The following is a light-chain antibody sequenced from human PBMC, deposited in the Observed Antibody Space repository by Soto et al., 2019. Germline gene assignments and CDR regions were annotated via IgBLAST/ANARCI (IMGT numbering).Light chain of an antibody. CDR2: AAS. J-gene: IGKJ4*01. V-gene: IGKV3-20*01. Sequence: EIVLTQSPGTLSVSPGERATLSCRASQSVGRNYLAWYQQKPGQAPRLLVYAASSRATGIPARFSGSASGTDFTLTISRLEPEDFAVYYCQQYAESPLTFGGGTKVEIK. CDR3: QQYAESPLT. CDR1: QSVGRNY.